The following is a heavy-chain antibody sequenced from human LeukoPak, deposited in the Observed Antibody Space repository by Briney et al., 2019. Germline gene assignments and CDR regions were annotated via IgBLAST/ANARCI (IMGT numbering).Heavy chain of an antibody. Sequence: GVSLRLSCAASGFTFNSYWMSWVRQAPGKGLEWLANIKQDGSEKYYVDSVKGRFTISRDDAKNSLYLQMNSLRAEDTAVYYCASVREWQLQNAPFDSWGQGTLVTVSS. CDR1: GFTFNSYW. CDR3: ASVREWQLQNAPFDS. V-gene: IGHV3-7*01. J-gene: IGHJ5*01. CDR2: IKQDGSEK. D-gene: IGHD1-26*01.